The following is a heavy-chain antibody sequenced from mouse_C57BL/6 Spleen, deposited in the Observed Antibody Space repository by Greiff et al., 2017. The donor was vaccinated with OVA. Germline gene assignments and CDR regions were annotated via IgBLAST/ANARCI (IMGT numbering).Heavy chain of an antibody. CDR1: GYTFTSYW. CDR3: ARWHYGSRGAMDY. CDR2: IDPSDSYT. J-gene: IGHJ4*01. Sequence: VKLQQPGAELVMPGASVKLSCKASGYTFTSYWMHWVKQRPGQGLEWIGEIDPSDSYTNYNQKFKGKSTLTVDKSSSTAYMQLSSLTSEDSAVYYCARWHYGSRGAMDYWGQGTSVTVSS. D-gene: IGHD1-1*01. V-gene: IGHV1-69*01.